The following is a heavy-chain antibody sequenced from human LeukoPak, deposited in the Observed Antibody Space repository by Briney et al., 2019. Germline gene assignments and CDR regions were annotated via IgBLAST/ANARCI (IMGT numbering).Heavy chain of an antibody. CDR3: ARDKDSGGTTGSIFDS. CDR1: GFTFSNFW. CDR2: IKEDGSER. D-gene: IGHD1-7*01. V-gene: IGHV3-7*03. Sequence: GGSLRLSCVVSGFTFSNFWMSWVRQAPGKGLEWAATIKEDGSERYYVNSVKGRFTISRDNAKNSIYLEMDSLTAEDTAVYFCARDKDSGGTTGSIFDSWGQGTLVTVSS. J-gene: IGHJ4*02.